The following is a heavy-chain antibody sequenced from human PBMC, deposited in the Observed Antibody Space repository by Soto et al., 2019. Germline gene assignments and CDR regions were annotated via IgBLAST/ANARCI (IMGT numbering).Heavy chain of an antibody. CDR3: ATGPRRLSD. CDR1: GLTFSDYY. V-gene: IGHV3-11*05. J-gene: IGHJ4*02. CDR2: ISGSSSDI. Sequence: QVQLVQSGGGLVKPGASLRLSCATSGLTFSDYYMSWIRQAPGKGLESLSYISGSSSDIKYADSVKGRFTISRDNAKKSVYLQMISLRAEDTAVYYCATGPRRLSDWGQGTPVTVSP. D-gene: IGHD3-3*01.